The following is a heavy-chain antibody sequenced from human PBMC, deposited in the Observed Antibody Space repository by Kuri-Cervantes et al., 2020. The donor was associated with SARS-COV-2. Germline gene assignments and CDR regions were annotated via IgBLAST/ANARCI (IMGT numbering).Heavy chain of an antibody. CDR3: ARMGENWFDP. CDR1: GGTFSSYA. J-gene: IGHJ5*02. CDR2: IIPIFGTA. Sequence: SVKVSCKASGGTFSSYAISRVRQAHGQGLEWRGGIIPIFGTAHYAQKFQGRVTITADESTCTAYMELSSLRSEDTAVYYCARMGENWFDPWGQGTLVTVSS. V-gene: IGHV1-69*13. D-gene: IGHD3-16*01.